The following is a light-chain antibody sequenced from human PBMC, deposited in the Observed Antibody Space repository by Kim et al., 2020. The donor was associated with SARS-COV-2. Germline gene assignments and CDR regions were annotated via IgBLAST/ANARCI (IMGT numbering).Light chain of an antibody. CDR2: GAS. V-gene: IGKV3-20*01. CDR3: QQYGSSPRK. CDR1: QSVSSSY. Sequence: EIVLTQSPGTLSLSPGERATLSCRASQSVSSSYLAWYQQKPGQAPRLLIYGASSRAAGLPDRFSGSGSGTDFTLTISRLEAEDFAVYYCQQYGSSPRKLGQGTKVEIK. J-gene: IGKJ1*01.